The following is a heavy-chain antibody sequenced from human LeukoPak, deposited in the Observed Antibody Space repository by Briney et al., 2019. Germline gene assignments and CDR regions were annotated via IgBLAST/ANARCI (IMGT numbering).Heavy chain of an antibody. J-gene: IGHJ5*02. CDR1: GYTFTGYY. CDR3: ARANSGYCSSTSCYANWFDP. Sequence: ASVKVSCKASGYTFTGYYMHWVRQAPGQGLEWMGWINPNSGGTNYAQKFQGRVTMTRDTSISTAYMELSRLRSDDTAVYYCARANSGYCSSTSCYANWFDPWGQGTLVTVSS. D-gene: IGHD2-2*01. V-gene: IGHV1-2*02. CDR2: INPNSGGT.